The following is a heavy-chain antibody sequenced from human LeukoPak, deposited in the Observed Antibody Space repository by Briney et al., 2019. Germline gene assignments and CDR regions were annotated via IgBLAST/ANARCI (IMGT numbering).Heavy chain of an antibody. D-gene: IGHD3-22*01. V-gene: IGHV4-38-2*02. CDR2: MYHSGST. CDR3: ASVLFDDSSGYYTLWFDY. J-gene: IGHJ4*02. CDR1: GYSISSGYY. Sequence: PSETLSLTCTVSGYSISSGYYWGWIRQPPGKGLEWIGSMYHSGSTYYNPSLKSRVTISVDTSKNQFSLKLSSVTAADTAVYYCASVLFDDSSGYYTLWFDYWGQGTLVTVSS.